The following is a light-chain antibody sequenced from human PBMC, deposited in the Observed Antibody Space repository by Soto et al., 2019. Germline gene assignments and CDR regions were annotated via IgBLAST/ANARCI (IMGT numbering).Light chain of an antibody. V-gene: IGLV1-40*01. Sequence: QSALTQPPSVSGAPGQRVTLSCTGSSSNIGAGYDVHWYQQLPRTAPKLLIYGNNNRPSGVPDRFSGSKSGTSASLAITGLQAEDEADYYCQSYDSSLSGSVFGTGTKVTVL. CDR3: QSYDSSLSGSV. CDR2: GNN. J-gene: IGLJ1*01. CDR1: SSNIGAGYD.